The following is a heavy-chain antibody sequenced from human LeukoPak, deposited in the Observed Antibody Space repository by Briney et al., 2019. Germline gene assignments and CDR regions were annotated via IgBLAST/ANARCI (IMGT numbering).Heavy chain of an antibody. Sequence: VASVKVSCKASGYTFTSYGISWVRQAPGQGLEWMGWISTFNGNANYAQNLQGRITMTTDTSTSTAYMELRSLRSDDTAVYYCARGAIPFYYYYMDVWGKGTAVTISS. CDR1: GYTFTSYG. V-gene: IGHV1-18*01. D-gene: IGHD2-21*01. CDR3: ARGAIPFYYYYMDV. J-gene: IGHJ6*03. CDR2: ISTFNGNA.